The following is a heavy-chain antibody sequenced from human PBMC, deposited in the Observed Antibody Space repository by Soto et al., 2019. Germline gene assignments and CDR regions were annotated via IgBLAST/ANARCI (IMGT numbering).Heavy chain of an antibody. Sequence: ASETLSLTCTVSGASIKIYYWALMRQPAGKGLEWIGRVFASGTTNYNPSLRNRITMSVDTSRNQFSLEMRSMTAAETAMYYCATYSDTSINWLDPWAQGILVTVSS. V-gene: IGHV4-4*07. CDR3: ATYSDTSINWLDP. CDR2: VFASGTT. J-gene: IGHJ5*02. D-gene: IGHD5-18*01. CDR1: GASIKIYY.